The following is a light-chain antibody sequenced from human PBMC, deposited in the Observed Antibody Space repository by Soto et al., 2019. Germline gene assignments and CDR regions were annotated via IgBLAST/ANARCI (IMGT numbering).Light chain of an antibody. V-gene: IGKV3-20*01. Sequence: ENVLTQSPGTLSLSPGERATLSCRASQNVDRNYLAWYQHKPGRPPRLLVYDATSRATGISDRFSGIGSGPDFTLSISRLEPEDFAVYYCQQYGRSPRFGGETRGEIK. CDR1: QNVDRNY. CDR3: QQYGRSPR. J-gene: IGKJ4*01. CDR2: DAT.